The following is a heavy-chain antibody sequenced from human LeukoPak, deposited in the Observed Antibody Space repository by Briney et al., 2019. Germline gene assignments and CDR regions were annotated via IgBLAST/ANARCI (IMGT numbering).Heavy chain of an antibody. V-gene: IGHV1-3*01. D-gene: IGHD4-23*01. CDR3: ASNLGGNSGDFDY. CDR1: GCTFTSYA. Sequence: ASVKVSCRASGCTFTSYAMHWVRQAPGQRLEWMGWTNAGNGNTKYSQKFQGRVTITRDTSASTAYMELSSLRSEDTAVYYCASNLGGNSGDFDYWGQGTLVTVSS. CDR2: TNAGNGNT. J-gene: IGHJ4*02.